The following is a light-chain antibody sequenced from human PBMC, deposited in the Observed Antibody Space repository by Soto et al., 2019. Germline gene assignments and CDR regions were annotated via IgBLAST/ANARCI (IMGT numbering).Light chain of an antibody. CDR1: QSVGSY. J-gene: IGKJ5*01. V-gene: IGKV3-11*01. CDR2: DAS. Sequence: EIVLTQSPATLSLSPGERATLSCRASQSVGSYLAWYQQKPGQAPRLLINDASNRATGIPARFSGSGSGTDFTLTISSLEPEDFAVYYCQQRSNWPITFGQGTRLENK. CDR3: QQRSNWPIT.